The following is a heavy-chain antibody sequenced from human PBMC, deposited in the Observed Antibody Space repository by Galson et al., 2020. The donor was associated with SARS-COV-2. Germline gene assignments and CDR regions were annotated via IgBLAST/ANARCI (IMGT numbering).Heavy chain of an antibody. CDR1: GYTFTSYY. CDR2: INPNGGGT. V-gene: IGHV1-46*01. CDR3: ARDAQGGNDYNYLLF. J-gene: IGHJ4*02. D-gene: IGHD4-4*01. Sequence: ASVKVSCKASGYTFTSYYIHWVRQAPGQGLEWMGIINPNGGGTTYAQKFQGRVTMTRDTSTSTVYMELSILRSEDTAVYYCARDAQGGNDYNYLLFWGQGTLVTVSS.